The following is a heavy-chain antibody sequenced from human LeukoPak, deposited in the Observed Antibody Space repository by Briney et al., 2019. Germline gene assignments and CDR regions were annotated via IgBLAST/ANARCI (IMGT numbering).Heavy chain of an antibody. V-gene: IGHV4-34*01. Sequence: PSETLSLTCAVYGGSFSGYYWSWIRQPPGKGLEWIGEINHSGSTNYNPSLKSRVTISVDTSKNQFSLKLSSVTAADTAVYYCARGIGISPKSWGQGTPVTVSS. D-gene: IGHD1-14*01. CDR3: ARGIGISPKS. CDR1: GGSFSGYY. J-gene: IGHJ4*02. CDR2: INHSGST.